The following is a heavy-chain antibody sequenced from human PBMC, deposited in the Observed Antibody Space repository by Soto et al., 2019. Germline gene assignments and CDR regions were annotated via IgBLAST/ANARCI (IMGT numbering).Heavy chain of an antibody. V-gene: IGHV5-51*01. CDR2: IYPGDSDT. Sequence: PGESLKISCKGSRYSFTSYWIGWVRQMPGKGLEWMGIIYPGDSDTRYSPSFQGQVTISADKSISTAYLQWSSLKASDTAMYYCARPSRDGYNTYYFDYWGQGTLVTVSS. D-gene: IGHD5-12*01. CDR1: RYSFTSYW. J-gene: IGHJ4*02. CDR3: ARPSRDGYNTYYFDY.